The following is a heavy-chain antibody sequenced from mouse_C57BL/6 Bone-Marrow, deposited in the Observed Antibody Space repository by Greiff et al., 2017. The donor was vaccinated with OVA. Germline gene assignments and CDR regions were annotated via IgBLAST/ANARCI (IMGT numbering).Heavy chain of an antibody. V-gene: IGHV5-4*01. D-gene: IGHD1-1*01. Sequence: EVKLMESGGGLVKPGGSLKLSCAASGFTFSSYAMSWVRKTPEKRLEWVATISDGGSYTYYPENVKGRFTISRDNAKNNLYLQMSHLKSEDTAMYYCARDPDGSSLFDYWGQGTTLTVSS. J-gene: IGHJ2*01. CDR1: GFTFSSYA. CDR2: ISDGGSYT. CDR3: ARDPDGSSLFDY.